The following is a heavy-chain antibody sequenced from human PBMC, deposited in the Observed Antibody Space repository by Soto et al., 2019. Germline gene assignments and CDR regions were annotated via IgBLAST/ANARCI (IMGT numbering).Heavy chain of an antibody. Sequence: QVQLAESGGGVVQPGRSLRLSCIGSGFRFSDYGMHWVRQAPGKGLEWVAMMSFDGTYKYSADSVKGRFIISRDNSKNTLYLQMNSLRAEDTAVYHCAKGRRDGEYNSVYDFWGQGTLVTVSS. CDR3: AKGRRDGEYNSVYDF. J-gene: IGHJ4*02. CDR2: MSFDGTYK. V-gene: IGHV3-30*18. CDR1: GFRFSDYG. D-gene: IGHD4-17*01.